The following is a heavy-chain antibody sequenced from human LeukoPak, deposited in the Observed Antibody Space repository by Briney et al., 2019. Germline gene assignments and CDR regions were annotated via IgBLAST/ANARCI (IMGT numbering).Heavy chain of an antibody. Sequence: GTLRLSCAASGFTFSSHGMNWVRQAPGKGLEWISGISPSADITYYTDSVKGRFTISRDNFMNTLYLQMNSLRAEDTAVYYCAKSPLTVAGTIDYWGQGTLVTVSS. V-gene: IGHV3-23*01. J-gene: IGHJ4*02. D-gene: IGHD6-19*01. CDR2: ISPSADIT. CDR3: AKSPLTVAGTIDY. CDR1: GFTFSSHG.